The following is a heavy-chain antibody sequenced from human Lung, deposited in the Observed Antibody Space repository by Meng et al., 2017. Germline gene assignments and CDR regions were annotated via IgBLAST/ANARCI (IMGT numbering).Heavy chain of an antibody. D-gene: IGHD3-10*01. J-gene: IGHJ4*02. V-gene: IGHV3-7*01. CDR3: ATSIGRGGYDY. Sequence: GESLKISCAASGFSFGANWMSWVRQAPGKGLECVANMNQDGGETYYVDSVKGRFTISRDNARNSLYLQMSSLSAEDTAIYYCATSIGRGGYDYWGQGTLVTFSS. CDR1: GFSFGANW. CDR2: MNQDGGET.